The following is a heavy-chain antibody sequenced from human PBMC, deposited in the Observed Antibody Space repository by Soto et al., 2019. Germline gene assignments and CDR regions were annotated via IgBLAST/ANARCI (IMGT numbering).Heavy chain of an antibody. J-gene: IGHJ4*02. D-gene: IGHD2-21*02. CDR3: ARFATSGRGDALFYY. V-gene: IGHV3-7*01. CDR2: IKQDGSEK. Sequence: GGSLRLSCAASGFTFSSYWMSWVRQAPGKGLEWVANIKQDGSEKYYVDSVKGRFTITRDNAKNSLYLQMNSLRAEDTAVYYCARFATSGRGDALFYYWGQGTLVTVSS. CDR1: GFTFSSYW.